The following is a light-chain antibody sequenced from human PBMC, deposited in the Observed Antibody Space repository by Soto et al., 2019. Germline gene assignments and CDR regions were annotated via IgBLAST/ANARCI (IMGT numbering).Light chain of an antibody. Sequence: QSVLTQPASVSGSPGQSITISCTGTSSDVGIYNLVSWYQQHPGKAPKLMIYEVTKRPSGVSNRFSGSKSGNAASLTISGLQAEDESDYYCCSYAGTYYAFGTGTKVTV. CDR1: SSDVGIYNL. J-gene: IGLJ1*01. CDR2: EVT. CDR3: CSYAGTYYA. V-gene: IGLV2-23*02.